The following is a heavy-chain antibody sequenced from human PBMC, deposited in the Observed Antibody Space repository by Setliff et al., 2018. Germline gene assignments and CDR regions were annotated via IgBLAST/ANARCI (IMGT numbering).Heavy chain of an antibody. D-gene: IGHD3-3*01. J-gene: IGHJ4*02. V-gene: IGHV1-18*01. Sequence: ASVKVSCKTSGYSFTNYGINWVRQAPGQGLEWMGWNSVYAQKFQDRVTVTMDTSTSTVYMELRSLRSDDTAVYYCARSSAPSVVLAADFDFWGQGTPVTVSS. CDR3: ARSSAPSVVLAADFDF. CDR2: NSV. CDR1: GYSFTNYG.